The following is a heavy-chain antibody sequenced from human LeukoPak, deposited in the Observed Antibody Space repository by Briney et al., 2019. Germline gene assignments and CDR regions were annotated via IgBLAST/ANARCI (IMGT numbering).Heavy chain of an antibody. CDR3: ITGAGYCSGGSCPPGSIFDY. D-gene: IGHD2-15*01. J-gene: IGHJ4*02. CDR2: ISSSGSTI. Sequence: PGGSLRLSCAASGFTFSDYYMSWIRQAPGKGLEWVSYISSSGSTIYYADSVKGRFTISRDNSKNTLYLQMNSLRAEDTAVYYCITGAGYCSGGSCPPGSIFDYWGQGTLVTVSS. V-gene: IGHV3-11*04. CDR1: GFTFSDYY.